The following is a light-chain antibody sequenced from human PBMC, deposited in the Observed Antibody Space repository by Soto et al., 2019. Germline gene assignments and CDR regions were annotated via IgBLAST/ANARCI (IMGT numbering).Light chain of an antibody. CDR2: EVS. CDR1: SSDVGGYNY. CDR3: SSYTSSSTRV. J-gene: IGLJ2*01. Sequence: QSALTQPASVSGSPGQSITISCTGTSSDVGGYNYVSWYQQHPGKAPKLIIYEVSNRPSGVSNRFSGSKSGNTASLTISGLQAEDDADYYCSSYTSSSTRVFGGGTGVTVL. V-gene: IGLV2-14*01.